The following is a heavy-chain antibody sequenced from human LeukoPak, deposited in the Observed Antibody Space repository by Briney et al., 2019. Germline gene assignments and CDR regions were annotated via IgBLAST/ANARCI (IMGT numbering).Heavy chain of an antibody. CDR2: ISVYNGNT. CDR3: ARVGTYYYDSSGYYGAY. Sequence: ASVKVSCKASGYTFTSYGISWVRQAPGQGLEWMGWISVYNGNTNYAQKLQGRVTMTTDTSTSTAYMELRSLRSDDTAVYYCARVGTYYYDSSGYYGAYWGQGTLVTVSS. D-gene: IGHD3-22*01. CDR1: GYTFTSYG. V-gene: IGHV1-18*01. J-gene: IGHJ4*02.